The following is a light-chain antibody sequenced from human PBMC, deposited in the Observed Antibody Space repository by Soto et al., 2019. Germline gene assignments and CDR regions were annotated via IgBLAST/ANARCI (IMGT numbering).Light chain of an antibody. CDR1: QSVSSY. J-gene: IGKJ3*01. V-gene: IGKV3-11*01. Sequence: EIVLTQSPATLSLSPGERATLSCRASQSVSSYLAWYQQKPGQAPRLLIYDASNTATGIPARFSGSGSGTDFTLTISSLEPDDFAVYYCQQRSNWPPLTFGPGTKVDIK. CDR2: DAS. CDR3: QQRSNWPPLT.